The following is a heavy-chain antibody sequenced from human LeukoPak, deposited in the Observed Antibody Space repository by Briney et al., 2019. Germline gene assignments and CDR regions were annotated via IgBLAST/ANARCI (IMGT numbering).Heavy chain of an antibody. CDR1: GFTFTTYS. CDR3: ARDLAY. D-gene: IGHD5-12*01. Sequence: GGSLRCSGAASGFTFTTYSMNRLRQAPGKGLEWISYISSSSETISYADSVKGRFTISRDNAKNSLYLQTERLRGEDTAVYYCARDLAYWGQGTLVTVSS. J-gene: IGHJ4*02. CDR2: ISSSSETI. V-gene: IGHV3-48*01.